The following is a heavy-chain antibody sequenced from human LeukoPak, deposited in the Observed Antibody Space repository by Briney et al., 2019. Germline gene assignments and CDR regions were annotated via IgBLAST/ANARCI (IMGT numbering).Heavy chain of an antibody. Sequence: SETLSLTCAVSGGSISSGGYSWRWIRQPPGTGLEWVGYIYHSGSTYYNPPLKSRVTISVDRSKNQFSLKLSSVTAADTAVYYCARGIMVYAIYHWYFDLWGRGTLVTVSS. CDR1: GGSISSGGYS. J-gene: IGHJ2*01. V-gene: IGHV4-30-2*01. D-gene: IGHD2-8*01. CDR2: IYHSGST. CDR3: ARGIMVYAIYHWYFDL.